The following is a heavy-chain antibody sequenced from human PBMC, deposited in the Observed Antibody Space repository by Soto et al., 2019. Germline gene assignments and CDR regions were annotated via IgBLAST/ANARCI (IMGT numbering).Heavy chain of an antibody. CDR1: GGTFSEDA. CDR3: ARGHTGVDVRLDS. J-gene: IGHJ5*01. V-gene: IGHV1-69*06. Sequence: QVQLEQSGAEVKMPGSSVRVSCKASGGTFSEDAISWVRQAPGQGREWMGGTIPISDSPKYAQKFQGRVIISADKSTGTSYKELSSLRYDDTAIYFCARGHTGVDVRLDSWGQGTPITVSS. CDR2: TIPISDSP. D-gene: IGHD7-27*01.